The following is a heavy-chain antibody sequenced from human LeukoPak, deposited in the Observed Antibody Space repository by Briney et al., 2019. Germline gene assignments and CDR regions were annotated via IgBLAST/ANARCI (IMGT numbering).Heavy chain of an antibody. D-gene: IGHD5-12*01. J-gene: IGHJ4*02. V-gene: IGHV3-30*18. CDR1: GFTFSNYA. CDR2: ISYDGSNK. Sequence: GGSLRLSCAASGFTFSNYAMHWVRQAPGKGLEWVALISYDGSNKYYADSVKGRFTISRDNSKNTLYLQMNSLRAGDTAAYYCAKGLSMVATTGFDYWGQGTLVTVSS. CDR3: AKGLSMVATTGFDY.